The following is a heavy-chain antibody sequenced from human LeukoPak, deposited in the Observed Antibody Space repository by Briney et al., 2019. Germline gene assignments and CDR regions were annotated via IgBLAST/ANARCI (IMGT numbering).Heavy chain of an antibody. CDR1: GFTFSGYW. D-gene: IGHD3-22*01. J-gene: IGHJ4*02. CDR3: ATSDDSSGSD. Sequence: PGGSLRLSCAASGFTFSGYWMSWVRQAPGKGLEWVANINLDGSVRHYVDSARGRFTISRDNAKNSLYLQMNSLRAEDTALYHCATSDDSSGSDWGQGTLVTVSS. CDR2: INLDGSVR. V-gene: IGHV3-7*01.